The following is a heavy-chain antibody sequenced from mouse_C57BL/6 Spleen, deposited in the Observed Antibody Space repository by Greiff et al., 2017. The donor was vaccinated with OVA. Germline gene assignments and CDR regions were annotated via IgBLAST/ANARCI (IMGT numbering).Heavy chain of an antibody. CDR2: INPGSGGT. CDR3: ARWNYDYDAAMDY. CDR1: GYAFTNYL. J-gene: IGHJ4*01. V-gene: IGHV1-54*01. D-gene: IGHD2-4*01. Sequence: QVQLQQSGAELVRPGTSVKVSCKASGYAFTNYLIEWVKQRPGQGLEWIGVINPGSGGTNYNEKFKGKATLTADKSSSTAYMQLSSLTSEDSAVYFCARWNYDYDAAMDYWGQGTSVTVSS.